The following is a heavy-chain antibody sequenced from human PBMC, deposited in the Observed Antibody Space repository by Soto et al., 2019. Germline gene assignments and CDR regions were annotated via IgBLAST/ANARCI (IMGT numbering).Heavy chain of an antibody. CDR3: ARSRASASCFGY. Sequence: EVQLVESGGGLVQPGGSLRLSCAASGFTFSDHYMDWVRQAPGEALEWVGRIRPNSYTTEYAASVKGRFTISRHDSRNSLYLQSDSLTPEDTAVYYCARSRASASCFGYWGRGTLVAVSS. J-gene: IGHJ4*02. CDR2: IRPNSYTT. CDR1: GFTFSDHY. V-gene: IGHV3-72*01.